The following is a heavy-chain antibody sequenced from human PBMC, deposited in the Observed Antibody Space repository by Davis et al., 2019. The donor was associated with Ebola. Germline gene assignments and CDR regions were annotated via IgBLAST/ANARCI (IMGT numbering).Heavy chain of an antibody. CDR1: GGSITGYY. J-gene: IGHJ5*02. V-gene: IGHV4-59*01. D-gene: IGHD3-10*01. CDR2: IYSSGST. Sequence: PSETLSLTCTVSGGSITGYYWSWIRQPPGKGLEWIAYIYSSGSTNYNPSLKSRVTISVDPSKNQFSLKLSSVTAPDTAVYYCASSGTYSLNWFDPWGQGTLVTVSS. CDR3: ASSGTYSLNWFDP.